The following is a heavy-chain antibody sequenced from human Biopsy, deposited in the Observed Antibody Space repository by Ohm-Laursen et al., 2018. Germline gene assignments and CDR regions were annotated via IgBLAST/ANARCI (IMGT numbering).Heavy chain of an antibody. CDR1: SYTFTDYN. CDR3: ARDPLNGHKHFDY. CDR2: INCKTGAT. V-gene: IGHV1-2*02. D-gene: IGHD2-21*01. J-gene: IGHJ4*02. Sequence: ASVEASCKASSYTFTDYNIHWMRQAPGQGLEWLGYINCKTGATNYAQKFQGTVTMTRDTSISTAYLALGSLRSADTAIYYCARDPLNGHKHFDYWGQGSLVTVSS.